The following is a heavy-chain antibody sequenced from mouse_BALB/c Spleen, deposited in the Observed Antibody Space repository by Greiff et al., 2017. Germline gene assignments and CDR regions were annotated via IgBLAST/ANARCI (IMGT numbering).Heavy chain of an antibody. Sequence: EVHLVESGPGLVKPSQSLSLTCTVSGYSFTSDYAWYLIRQLPGNKLEWMRYISYSGSTNYNTSLKSRISITQDTSKNQFFLQLNSVATEDTATYCCADYYGSSFDYWGQGTTLTVSS. J-gene: IGHJ2*01. CDR1: GYSFTSDYA. CDR2: ISYSGST. V-gene: IGHV3-2*02. D-gene: IGHD2-2*01. CDR3: ADYYGSSFDY.